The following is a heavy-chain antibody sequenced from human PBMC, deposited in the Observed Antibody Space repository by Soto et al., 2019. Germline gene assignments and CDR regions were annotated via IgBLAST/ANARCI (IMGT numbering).Heavy chain of an antibody. CDR3: AREDILTGYYYFDY. CDR1: GYTFTSYA. D-gene: IGHD3-9*01. V-gene: IGHV1-3*01. Sequence: ASVKVSCKASGYTFTSYAMHWVRQAPGQRLEWMGWINAGNGNTKYSQKFQGRVTITRDTSASTAYMELSSLRSEDAAVYYCAREDILTGYYYFDYWGQGTLVTVSS. CDR2: INAGNGNT. J-gene: IGHJ4*02.